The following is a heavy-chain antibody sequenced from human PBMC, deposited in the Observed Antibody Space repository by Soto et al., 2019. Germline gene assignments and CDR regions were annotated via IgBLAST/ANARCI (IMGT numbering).Heavy chain of an antibody. CDR2: ISGSGGST. J-gene: IGHJ6*02. V-gene: IGHV3-23*01. D-gene: IGHD2-15*01. CDR1: GFTFSSYA. Sequence: PGGSLRLSCAASGFTFSSYAMSWVRQAPGKGLEWVSAISGSGGSTYYADSVKGRFTISRDNSKNTLYLQMNSLRAEDTVVYYCAKHAYCSGGSCYSEGGYYYYYGMDVWGQGTTVTVSS. CDR3: AKHAYCSGGSCYSEGGYYYYYGMDV.